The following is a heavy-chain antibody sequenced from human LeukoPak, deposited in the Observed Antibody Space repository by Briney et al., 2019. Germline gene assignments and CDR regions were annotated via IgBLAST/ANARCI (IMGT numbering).Heavy chain of an antibody. CDR1: GFSFSNYA. D-gene: IGHD2-2*01. V-gene: IGHV3-23*01. Sequence: PGGSLSLSCAASGFSFSNYAMNWVRQAPGKGLEWVSVISGTGGTDPIYYADSVKGRFTISRDNSKNTLYLQMNSLRVEDTAVYYCAKDIGYCSSISRYCDYWGQGTLVTVSS. CDR3: AKDIGYCSSISRYCDY. CDR2: ISGTGGTDPI. J-gene: IGHJ4*02.